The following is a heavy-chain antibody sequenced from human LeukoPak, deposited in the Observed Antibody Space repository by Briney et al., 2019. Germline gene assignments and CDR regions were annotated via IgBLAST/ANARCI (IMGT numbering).Heavy chain of an antibody. CDR2: IYYSGST. J-gene: IGHJ5*02. V-gene: IGHV4-61*08. CDR1: GGSISSGGFS. Sequence: SETLSLTCGVSGGSISSGGFSWSWIRQPPGKGLEWIGYIYYSGSTNYNPSLKSRVTISVDTSKNQFSLKLSSVTAADTAVYYCARAESYDFWSAIRGGAWFDPWGQGTLVTVSS. D-gene: IGHD3-3*01. CDR3: ARAESYDFWSAIRGGAWFDP.